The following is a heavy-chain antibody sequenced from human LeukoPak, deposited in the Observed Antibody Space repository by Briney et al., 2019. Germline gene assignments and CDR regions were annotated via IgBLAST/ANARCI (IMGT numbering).Heavy chain of an antibody. CDR1: GYTFTSYG. CDR2: IIAYNGNT. V-gene: IGHV1-18*01. Sequence: ASVKVSCKASGYTFTSYGINWVRQAPGQGLEWMGWIIAYNGNTNYAQKLQGRATMTTDTSTSTAYMELRSVRYDETAVYSCARDGGSGWPAFDYWGQGTLVTVSS. J-gene: IGHJ4*02. D-gene: IGHD6-19*01. CDR3: ARDGGSGWPAFDY.